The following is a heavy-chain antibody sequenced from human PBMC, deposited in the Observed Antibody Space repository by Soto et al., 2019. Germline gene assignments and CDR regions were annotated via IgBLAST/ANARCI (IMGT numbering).Heavy chain of an antibody. J-gene: IGHJ4*02. V-gene: IGHV4-34*01. CDR2: INHSGST. D-gene: IGHD1-26*01. CDR1: GGSFSGYY. CDR3: ERGFVGISADY. Sequence: SETLSLTCAVYGGSFSGYYWSWIRQPPGKGLEWIGEINHSGSTNYNPSLKSRVTISVDTSKNQFSLKLSSVTAADTAVYYCERGFVGISADYWGQGTMVPVFS.